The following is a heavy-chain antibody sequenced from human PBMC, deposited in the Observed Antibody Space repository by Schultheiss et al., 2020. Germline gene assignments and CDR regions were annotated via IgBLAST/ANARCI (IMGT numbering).Heavy chain of an antibody. J-gene: IGHJ6*02. CDR3: ARNTGHDILTGYYIPSGMDV. D-gene: IGHD3-9*01. CDR1: GYTFTSYA. V-gene: IGHV1-3*01. CDR2: INAGNGNT. Sequence: ASVKVSGKASGYTFTSYAMHWVRQAPGQRLEWMGWINAGNGNTKYSQKFQGRVTITRDTSASTAYMELSSLRSEDTAVYYCARNTGHDILTGYYIPSGMDVWGQGTTVTVSS.